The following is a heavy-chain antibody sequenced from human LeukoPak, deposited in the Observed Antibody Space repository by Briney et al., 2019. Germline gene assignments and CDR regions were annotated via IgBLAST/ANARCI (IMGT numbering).Heavy chain of an antibody. Sequence: PGGSLRLSCAASGFTVSSNYMSWVRQAPGKGLEWVSVIYSGGSTYYADSVKGRFTISRDNSKNTLYLQMNSLRAEDAAVYYCARVAVQGAFDIWGQGTMVTVSS. J-gene: IGHJ3*02. CDR1: GFTVSSNY. V-gene: IGHV3-66*01. D-gene: IGHD6-6*01. CDR2: IYSGGST. CDR3: ARVAVQGAFDI.